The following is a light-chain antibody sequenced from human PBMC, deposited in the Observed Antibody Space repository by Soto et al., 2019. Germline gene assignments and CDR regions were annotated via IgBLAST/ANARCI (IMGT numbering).Light chain of an antibody. V-gene: IGLV2-14*01. CDR2: EVS. CDR1: SSDIGAYNY. J-gene: IGLJ1*01. Sequence: QSVLTQPASVSGSPGQSITISCTGTSSDIGAYNYVSWYQQYPGKAPKLMISEVSHRPSGVSDRFSGSKSGNTASLTISGLQAGDEADYYCSSKTTSITLEDVFGTGTKVTVL. CDR3: SSKTTSITLEDV.